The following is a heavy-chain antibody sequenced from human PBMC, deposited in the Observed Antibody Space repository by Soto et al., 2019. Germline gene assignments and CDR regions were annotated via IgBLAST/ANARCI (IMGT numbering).Heavy chain of an antibody. J-gene: IGHJ5*02. D-gene: IGHD5-18*01. CDR1: GFTFSSYV. CDR2: ISGGGAST. Sequence: GGSLRLSCAASGFTFSSYVLTWVRQAPGKGLEWVSAISGGGASTYSADSVKGRFTISRDNSKNTLYLQMNSLRAEDTAVYYCEQDPTLWRPNWFDTWGQGTLVTVSS. V-gene: IGHV3-23*01. CDR3: EQDPTLWRPNWFDT.